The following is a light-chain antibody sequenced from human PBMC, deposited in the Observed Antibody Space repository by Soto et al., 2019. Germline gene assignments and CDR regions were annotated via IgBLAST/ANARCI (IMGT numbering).Light chain of an antibody. CDR1: SGSIANNY. CDR3: QSYDSDFVV. CDR2: ENN. J-gene: IGLJ2*01. Sequence: FMLTQPPSVSESPGKTLSISCTRSSGSIANNYVQWYQQRPGSAPNTVIYENNQRLSGIPDRFSGSTDGSSNSASLTISGLQTEDEADYYCQSYDSDFVVFGGGTKLTVL. V-gene: IGLV6-57*04.